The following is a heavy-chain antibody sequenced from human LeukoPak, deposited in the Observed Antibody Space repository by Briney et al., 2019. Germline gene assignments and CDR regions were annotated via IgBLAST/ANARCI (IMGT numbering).Heavy chain of an antibody. J-gene: IGHJ5*02. D-gene: IGHD4-23*01. V-gene: IGHV4-34*01. CDR3: ARLGYSTLRS. CDR2: INHSGST. Sequence: SETLSLTCAVYGGSFSGYYWSWIRQSPGKGLEWIGEINHSGSTNYNPSLKSRVTISVDTSKNQFSLKLSSVTAADTAVYYCARLGYSTLRSWGQGTLVTVSS. CDR1: GGSFSGYY.